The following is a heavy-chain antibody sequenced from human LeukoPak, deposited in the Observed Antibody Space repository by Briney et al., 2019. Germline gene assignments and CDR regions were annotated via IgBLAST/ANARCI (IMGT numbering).Heavy chain of an antibody. D-gene: IGHD2-15*01. CDR2: IYYSGST. V-gene: IGHV4-39*07. CDR1: GGSISSSSYY. CDR3: AGCYSGGSCYYFDY. J-gene: IGHJ4*02. Sequence: PSETLSLTCTVSGGSISSSSYYWGWIRQPPGKGLEGIGSIYYSGSTYYNPSLKSRVTISVDTSKHQFSLKLSSVTAADTAVYYCAGCYSGGSCYYFDYWGQGTLVTVSS.